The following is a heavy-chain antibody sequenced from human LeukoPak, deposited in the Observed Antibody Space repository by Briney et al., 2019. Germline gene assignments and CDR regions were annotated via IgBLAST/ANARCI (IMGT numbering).Heavy chain of an antibody. Sequence: SETLSLTCTVSGGSISNGSYYWSWIRQPAGKGLEWIGRIYTSGSTNYNPSLKSRVTISVDTSKNQFSLKLSSVTAADTAVYYCARGRRGYSGYPGGYWGQGTLVTVSS. J-gene: IGHJ4*02. D-gene: IGHD5-12*01. CDR2: IYTSGST. CDR1: GGSISNGSYY. CDR3: ARGRRGYSGYPGGY. V-gene: IGHV4-61*02.